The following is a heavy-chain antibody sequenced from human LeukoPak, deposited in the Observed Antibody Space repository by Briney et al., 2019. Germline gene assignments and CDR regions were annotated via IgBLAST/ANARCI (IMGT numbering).Heavy chain of an antibody. CDR3: ARVIGSYGDSAY. CDR1: GFTFSSYS. J-gene: IGHJ4*02. V-gene: IGHV3-48*04. CDR2: ISSTSSAI. D-gene: IGHD3-16*01. Sequence: GGSLRLSCAASGFTFSSYSMNWVRQAPGRGLEWLSYISSTSSAIYYADSLKGRFTISRDNAKNSLYLQMDSLRAEDTAVYYCARVIGSYGDSAYWGQGTLVTVSS.